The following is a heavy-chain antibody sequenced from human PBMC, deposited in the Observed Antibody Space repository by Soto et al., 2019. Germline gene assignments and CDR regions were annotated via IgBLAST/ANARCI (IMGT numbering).Heavy chain of an antibody. D-gene: IGHD6-19*01. V-gene: IGHV4-31*03. J-gene: IGHJ4*02. CDR2: IYYSGST. Sequence: TLSLTCTVSGGSISSGCYYWSWIRQHPGKGLEWIGYIYYSGSTYYNPSLKSRVTISVDTSKNQFSLKLSSVTAADTAVYYCARGRRAVAGIPFDYWGQGTLVIVSS. CDR1: GGSISSGCYY. CDR3: ARGRRAVAGIPFDY.